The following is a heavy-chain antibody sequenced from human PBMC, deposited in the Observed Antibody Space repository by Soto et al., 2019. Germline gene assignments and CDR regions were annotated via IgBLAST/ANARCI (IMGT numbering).Heavy chain of an antibody. CDR3: AREVNVPVVAAAFDI. D-gene: IGHD3-22*01. Sequence: QVQLEESGPGLVKPLQTLSLTCTVSGGSISSDNYFWSWIRQLPGKGLEWIGYIYYKGSAYYNPSLQSRTTITVETSRNQCSLRLTSVTSADTAVYYFAREVNVPVVAAAFDIGGQGTMVTVSS. CDR1: GGSISSDNYF. CDR2: IYYKGSA. J-gene: IGHJ3*02. V-gene: IGHV4-31*03.